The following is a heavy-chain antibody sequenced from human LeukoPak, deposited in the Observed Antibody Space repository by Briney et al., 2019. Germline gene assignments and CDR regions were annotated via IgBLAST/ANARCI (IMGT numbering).Heavy chain of an antibody. D-gene: IGHD3-9*01. V-gene: IGHV3-9*01. CDR3: ARDSDILTGSDTNFDY. Sequence: GGSLRLSCTASGFRFSNYAMHWVRQAPGKGLEWVSGISWNSGSIGYADSVKGRFTISRDNAKNSLYLQMNSLRAEDTALYYCARDSDILTGSDTNFDYWGQGTLVTVSS. CDR2: ISWNSGSI. J-gene: IGHJ4*02. CDR1: GFRFSNYA.